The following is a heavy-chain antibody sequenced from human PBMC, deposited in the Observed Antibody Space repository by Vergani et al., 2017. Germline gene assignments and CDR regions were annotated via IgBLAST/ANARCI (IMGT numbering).Heavy chain of an antibody. CDR1: GFTFSSYG. CDR2: IRYDGSNK. D-gene: IGHD6-25*01. CDR3: AKDRXLKYPAALSGGFDY. J-gene: IGHJ4*02. V-gene: IGHV3-30*02. Sequence: QVQLVESGGGVVQPGGSLRLSCAASGFTFSSYGMHWVRQAPGKGLEWVAFIRYDGSNKYYADSVKGRFTISRDNSKNTLYLQMNSLRAEDTAVYYCAKDRXLKYPAALSGGFDYWGQGTLVTVSS.